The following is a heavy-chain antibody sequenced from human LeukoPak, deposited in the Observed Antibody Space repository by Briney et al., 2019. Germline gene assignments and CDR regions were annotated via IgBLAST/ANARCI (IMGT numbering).Heavy chain of an antibody. D-gene: IGHD2-2*01. J-gene: IGHJ4*02. CDR3: AKSGIVVVPAAPQAYFDY. V-gene: IGHV3-23*01. CDR1: GFTFSSYA. Sequence: QPGGSLRLSCAASGFTFSSYAMSWVRPAPGKGLEWVSAISGSGGSTYYADSVKGRFTISRDNSKNTLYLQMNSLRAEDTAVYYCAKSGIVVVPAAPQAYFDYWGQGTLVTVSS. CDR2: ISGSGGST.